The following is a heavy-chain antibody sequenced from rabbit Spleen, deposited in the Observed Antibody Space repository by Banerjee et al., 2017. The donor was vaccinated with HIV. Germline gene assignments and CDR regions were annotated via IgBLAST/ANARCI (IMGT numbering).Heavy chain of an antibody. CDR3: ARDLVAVIGWNFNL. Sequence: QEQLKESGGGLVQPEGSLTLTCKASGFDLSVNLYMCWVRQAPGKGLELIACIYSSSGSTWYASWVNGRFTISSSTSLNTLTLQMTGLTAADTATYFCARDLVAVIGWNFNLWGQGTLVTVS. J-gene: IGHJ4*01. D-gene: IGHD5-1*01. CDR1: GFDLSVNLY. CDR2: IYSSSGST. V-gene: IGHV1S43*01.